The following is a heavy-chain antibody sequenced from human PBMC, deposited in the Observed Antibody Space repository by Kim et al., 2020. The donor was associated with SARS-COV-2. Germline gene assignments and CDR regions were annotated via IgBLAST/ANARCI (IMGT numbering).Heavy chain of an antibody. CDR1: GGTFSSYA. D-gene: IGHD3-10*01. J-gene: IGHJ6*02. Sequence: SVKVSCKASGGTFSSYAISWVRQAPGQGLEWMGGIIPIFGTANYAQKFQGRVTITADESTSTAYMELSSLRSEDTAVYYCARAHFMVRGVIGYYYYYGMDVWGQGTTVTVSS. CDR3: ARAHFMVRGVIGYYYYYGMDV. V-gene: IGHV1-69*13. CDR2: IIPIFGTA.